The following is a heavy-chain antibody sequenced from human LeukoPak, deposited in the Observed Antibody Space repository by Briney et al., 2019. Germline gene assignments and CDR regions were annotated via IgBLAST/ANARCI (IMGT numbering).Heavy chain of an antibody. CDR3: ARARNRIAVSVIREYYYMDV. Sequence: GGSLTLSCAASGFTFSSYEMNWVRQAPGKGLEWVSYIDSSGSNIHYADSVKGRFTISRDNAKNSLYLQMNSLRAEDTAVYYCARARNRIAVSVIREYYYMDVWGKGTTVTVSS. CDR1: GFTFSSYE. CDR2: IDSSGSNI. J-gene: IGHJ6*03. D-gene: IGHD6-19*01. V-gene: IGHV3-48*03.